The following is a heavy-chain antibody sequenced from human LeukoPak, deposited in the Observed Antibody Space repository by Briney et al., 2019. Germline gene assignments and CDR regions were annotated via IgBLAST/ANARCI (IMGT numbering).Heavy chain of an antibody. J-gene: IGHJ6*02. D-gene: IGHD3-22*01. CDR2: INAGNGNT. Sequence: GASVKVSCKASGYTFTSYAMHWVRQAPGQRLEWMGWINAGNGNTKYSQKFQGRVTITRDTSASTAYMELSSLRSEDTAVYYCGREPYYYDSSGYNYYYYGMDVWGQGTTVTVSS. V-gene: IGHV1-3*01. CDR3: GREPYYYDSSGYNYYYYGMDV. CDR1: GYTFTSYA.